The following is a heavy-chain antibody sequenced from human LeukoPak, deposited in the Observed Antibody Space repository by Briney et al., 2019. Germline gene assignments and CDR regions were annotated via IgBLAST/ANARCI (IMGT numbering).Heavy chain of an antibody. J-gene: IGHJ4*02. V-gene: IGHV4-34*01. Sequence: SETLSLTCAVSGGSFSDYYWSWIRQPPGKGLEWIGEINHGGSTNYNPSLKSRVTISLDTSNNQFSLKLTSVTAADTAVYYCATTSSSRYNYFDYWGQGTLVTVSS. CDR3: ATTSSSRYNYFDY. D-gene: IGHD6-25*01. CDR2: INHGGST. CDR1: GGSFSDYY.